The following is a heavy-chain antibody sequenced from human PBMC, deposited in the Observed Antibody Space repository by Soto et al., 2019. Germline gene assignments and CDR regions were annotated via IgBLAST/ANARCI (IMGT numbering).Heavy chain of an antibody. CDR3: ARGFSLTILKTEYFSYYVDV. CDR2: MNPNSGDT. D-gene: IGHD2-2*02. V-gene: IGHV1-8*01. CDR1: GYTFTTYD. Sequence: DSVKVSCKASGYTFTTYDINWVRQATGQGLEWMGWMNPNSGDTGYAQKFQGRVTMTRNTSTSKAYMELSSLRSEDTAVYYCARGFSLTILKTEYFSYYVDVWCKGITVTVS. J-gene: IGHJ6*03.